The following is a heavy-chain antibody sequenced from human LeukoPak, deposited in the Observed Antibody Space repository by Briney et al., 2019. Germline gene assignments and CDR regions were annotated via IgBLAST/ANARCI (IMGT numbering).Heavy chain of an antibody. CDR3: ARQDSGYGYYYYGMDV. CDR2: IYPGDSDT. V-gene: IGHV5-51*01. CDR1: GYSFTSYW. Sequence: GESLKISCKGSGYSFTSYWIGWVRQMPGKGLEWMGIIYPGDSDTRYSPSFQGQITISADKSISTAYLQWSSLKASDTAMYYCARQDSGYGYYYYGMDVWGQGTTVTVSS. D-gene: IGHD5-12*01. J-gene: IGHJ6*02.